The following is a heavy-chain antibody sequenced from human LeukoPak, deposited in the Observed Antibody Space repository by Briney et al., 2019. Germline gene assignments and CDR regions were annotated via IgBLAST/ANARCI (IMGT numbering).Heavy chain of an antibody. D-gene: IGHD3-9*01. CDR1: GVSINDYY. CDR2: ISHAEGT. CDR3: ARIRCGHSGSVCYNH. Sequence: PSETLSLTCGVFGVSINDYYWSWIRQSPGKGLEWIGEISHAEGTRYNPSLESRVTMSVGTSENQLSLKLIFVTAADTAVYYCARIRCGHSGSVCYNHWGLGTLVTVSS. V-gene: IGHV4-34*01. J-gene: IGHJ4*02.